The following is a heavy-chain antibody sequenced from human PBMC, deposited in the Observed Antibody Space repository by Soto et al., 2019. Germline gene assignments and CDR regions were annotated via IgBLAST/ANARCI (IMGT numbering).Heavy chain of an antibody. J-gene: IGHJ5*02. V-gene: IGHV1-8*01. CDR2: MRADSGHS. D-gene: IGHD3-3*02. Sequence: QVQLVQPGTEVRKPGASVKVSCETSGDTFTNFDLNWVRQASGQGLEWIGWMRADSGHSGHARKSQXXVSMTRDTSRRTAYMELSSLRAEDTAVYYCARYIFGQGFKAWGQGTLVFVSS. CDR3: ARYIFGQGFKA. CDR1: GDTFTNFD.